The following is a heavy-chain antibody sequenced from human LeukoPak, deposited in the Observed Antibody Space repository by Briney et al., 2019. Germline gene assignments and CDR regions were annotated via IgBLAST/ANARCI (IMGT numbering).Heavy chain of an antibody. Sequence: SVKVSCKASGGTFSSYAISWVRQAPGQGLEWMGRIIPILGIANYAQKFQGRVTITADKSTSTAYMELSSLRSDDTAVYYCARVPPDYYDSIDFDYWGQGTLVTVSS. CDR1: GGTFSSYA. V-gene: IGHV1-69*04. J-gene: IGHJ4*02. CDR3: ARVPPDYYDSIDFDY. D-gene: IGHD3-22*01. CDR2: IIPILGIA.